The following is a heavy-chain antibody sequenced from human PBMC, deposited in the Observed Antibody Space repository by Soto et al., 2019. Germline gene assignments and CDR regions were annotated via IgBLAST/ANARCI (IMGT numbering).Heavy chain of an antibody. D-gene: IGHD3-3*01. CDR1: GGSISSYY. CDR2: IYYSGST. J-gene: IGHJ6*03. CDR3: AGGTNKTITIFGVAMGYYYYMDV. V-gene: IGHV4-59*08. Sequence: SETLSLTCTVSGGSISSYYWSWIRQPPGKGLEWIGYIYYSGSTNYNPSLKSRVTISVDTSKNQFSLKLSSVTAADTAVYYCAGGTNKTITIFGVAMGYYYYMDVWGKGTTVTVSS.